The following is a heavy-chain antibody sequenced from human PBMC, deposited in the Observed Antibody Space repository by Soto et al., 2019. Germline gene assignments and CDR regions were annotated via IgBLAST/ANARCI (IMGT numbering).Heavy chain of an antibody. J-gene: IGHJ4*02. CDR3: TTTDDYGSGSYYRPRDY. D-gene: IGHD3-10*01. CDR1: GFTFSNAW. Sequence: GGSLRLSCAASGFTFSNAWMNWVRQAPGKGLEWVGRIKSKTDGGTTDYAAPVKGRFTISRDDSKTTLYLQMNSLKTEDTAVYYCTTTDDYGSGSYYRPRDYWGQGTLVTVSS. CDR2: IKSKTDGGTT. V-gene: IGHV3-15*07.